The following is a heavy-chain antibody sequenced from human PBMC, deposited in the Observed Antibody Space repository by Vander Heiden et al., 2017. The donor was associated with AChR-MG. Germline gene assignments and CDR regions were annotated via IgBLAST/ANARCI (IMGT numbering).Heavy chain of an antibody. J-gene: IGHJ4*02. CDR3: AREAGYSSSGYPPFFDY. CDR1: GGSISSGSHY. CDR2: IYTSGST. V-gene: IGHV4-61*02. Sequence: QVQLQESGPGLVKPSQTLSLTCTVSGGSISSGSHYWSWIRQPAGKGLGWIGRIYTSGSTNYNPSPKRRVTISVDTSKNQFSLKLCSVTAADTAVYYCAREAGYSSSGYPPFFDYWGQVTLVTVSS. D-gene: IGHD6-13*01.